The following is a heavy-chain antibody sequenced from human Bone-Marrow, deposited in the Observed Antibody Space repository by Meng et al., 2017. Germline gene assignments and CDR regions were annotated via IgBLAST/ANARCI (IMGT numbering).Heavy chain of an antibody. Sequence: GGSLRLSCAASGFTFSSYAMSWVRQAPGKGLEWVSAISGSGGSTYYADSVKGRFTISRDNSKNTLYLQMNSLRAEDTAVYYCAKGRSGSYYNRYYFDYWGQGTLVTGAS. CDR1: GFTFSSYA. CDR2: ISGSGGST. D-gene: IGHD3-10*01. J-gene: IGHJ4*02. CDR3: AKGRSGSYYNRYYFDY. V-gene: IGHV3-23*01.